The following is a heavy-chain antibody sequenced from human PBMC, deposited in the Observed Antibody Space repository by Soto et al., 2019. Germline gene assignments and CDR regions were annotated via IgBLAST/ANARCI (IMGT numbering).Heavy chain of an antibody. Sequence: QVQLVQSGAEVKKPGSSVKVSCKASGGTFNNNAISWVRQAPGQGLEWMGGIIPILGTANYAQKFRGRVTITADESTSTGYMDLSSLRSEDRAVYYCARPYDSSDYYGGGMDVWGQGTTVTVSS. CDR1: GGTFNNNA. CDR3: ARPYDSSDYYGGGMDV. J-gene: IGHJ6*02. CDR2: IIPILGTA. D-gene: IGHD3-22*01. V-gene: IGHV1-69*01.